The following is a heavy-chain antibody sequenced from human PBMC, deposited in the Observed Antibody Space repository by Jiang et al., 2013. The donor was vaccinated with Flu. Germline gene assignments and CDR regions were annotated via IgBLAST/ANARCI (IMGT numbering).Heavy chain of an antibody. V-gene: IGHV1-69*02. D-gene: IGHD4-17*01. CDR3: VRSTTANYYYYYMDV. CDR2: IIPILGIA. Sequence: GAEVKKPGSSVKVSCKASGGTFSSYTISWVRQAPGQGLEWMGRIIPILGIANYAQKFQGRVTITADKSTSTAYMELSSLRSEDTAVYYCVRSTTANYYYYYMDVWGKGTTVTVSS. CDR1: GGTFSSYT. J-gene: IGHJ6*03.